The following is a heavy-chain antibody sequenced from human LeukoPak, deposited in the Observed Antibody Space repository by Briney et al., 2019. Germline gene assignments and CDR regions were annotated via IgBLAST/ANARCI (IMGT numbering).Heavy chain of an antibody. D-gene: IGHD3-22*01. CDR3: ARDGSGYNYVNVFDI. J-gene: IGHJ3*02. CDR2: ISSSGSTI. CDR1: GFAFSDYY. V-gene: IGHV3-11*01. Sequence: GGSLRLSCAASGFAFSDYYTNWIRQAPGKGLEWVSYISSSGSTIFYADSVKGRFTISRDNAKNSLYLQMNSLRAEDTAVYYCARDGSGYNYVNVFDIWGQGTMVTVSS.